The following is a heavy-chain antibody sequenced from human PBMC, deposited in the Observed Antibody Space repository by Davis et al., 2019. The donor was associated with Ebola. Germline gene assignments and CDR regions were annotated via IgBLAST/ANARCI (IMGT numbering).Heavy chain of an antibody. Sequence: GESLKISCAASGFTFSGSAMHWARQASGKGLEWVGRIRSKANSYATAYAASVKGRFTISRDDSKNTAYLQMNSLKTEDTAVYYCTTTTTTNDYWGQGTLVTVSS. CDR1: GFTFSGSA. CDR2: IRSKANSYAT. D-gene: IGHD4-17*01. J-gene: IGHJ4*02. V-gene: IGHV3-73*01. CDR3: TTTTTTNDY.